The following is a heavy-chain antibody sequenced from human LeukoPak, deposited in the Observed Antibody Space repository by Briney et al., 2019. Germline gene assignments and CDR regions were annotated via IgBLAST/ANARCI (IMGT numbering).Heavy chain of an antibody. Sequence: SETLSLTCTVSGGSISSYYWSWIRQPPGKGLEWIGYIYYSGSTNYNPSLKSRVTISVDTSKNQFSLKLSSVTAADTAVYYCAKSLSNPFWFDPWGQGTLVTVSS. CDR3: AKSLSNPFWFDP. J-gene: IGHJ5*02. V-gene: IGHV4-59*01. D-gene: IGHD1-14*01. CDR1: GGSISSYY. CDR2: IYYSGST.